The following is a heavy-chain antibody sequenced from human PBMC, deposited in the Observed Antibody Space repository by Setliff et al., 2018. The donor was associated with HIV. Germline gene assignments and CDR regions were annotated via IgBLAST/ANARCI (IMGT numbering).Heavy chain of an antibody. V-gene: IGHV4-59*01. D-gene: IGHD3-22*01. CDR3: ARGGGFWYYDSSGYGGRLYYYYGMDV. CDR1: GGSISSYY. J-gene: IGHJ6*02. Sequence: LSLTCTVSGGSISSYYWSWIRQPPGKGLEWIGYIYYSGSTNYNPSLKSRVTISVDTSKNQFSLKLSSVTAADTAVYYCARGGGFWYYDSSGYGGRLYYYYGMDVWGQGTTVTVPS. CDR2: IYYSGST.